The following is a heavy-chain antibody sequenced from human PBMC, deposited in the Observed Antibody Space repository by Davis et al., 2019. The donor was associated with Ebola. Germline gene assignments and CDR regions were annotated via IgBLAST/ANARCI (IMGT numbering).Heavy chain of an antibody. CDR3: ARLSGLFSSSSGALYFDL. J-gene: IGHJ2*01. D-gene: IGHD6-6*01. CDR1: GGSMSSGTYY. V-gene: IGHV4-39*07. CDR2: IYYNGRT. Sequence: SETLSLTCSVSGGSMSSGTYYWGWVRQPPGKGLEWIGSIYYNGRTYYSSSLEGRVTILLDTSKNQFSLKLRSVTAADTAVYFCARLSGLFSSSSGALYFDLWSRGTLVSVSS.